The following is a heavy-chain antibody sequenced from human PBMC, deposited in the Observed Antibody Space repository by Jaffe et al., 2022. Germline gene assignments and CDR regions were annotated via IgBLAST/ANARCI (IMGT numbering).Heavy chain of an antibody. J-gene: IGHJ4*02. D-gene: IGHD2-15*01. V-gene: IGHV3-23*01. CDR1: GFTFSNSA. CDR2: ISGNGAAT. Sequence: EVQLLESGGGLVQPGGSLRLSCAASGFTFSNSAMSWVRQAPGKGLEWVSVISGNGAATYYADSVKGRFTISRDNSKNTLYLQMNSLRAEDTAVYYCAKDPHPLYCSGDTCYNFWGQGTLVTVSS. CDR3: AKDPHPLYCSGDTCYNF.